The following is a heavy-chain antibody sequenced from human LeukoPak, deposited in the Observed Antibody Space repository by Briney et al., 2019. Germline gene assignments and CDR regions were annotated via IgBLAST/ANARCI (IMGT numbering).Heavy chain of an antibody. D-gene: IGHD2-2*02. CDR3: ARGIVVPAAIAYFDY. J-gene: IGHJ4*02. CDR1: GGSISSSSYY. V-gene: IGHV4-39*07. Sequence: NPSETLSLTCTVSGGSISSSSYYWGWIRQPPGKGLEWIGSIYYSGSTYYNPSLKSRVTMSVDTSKNQFSLKLSSVTAADTAVYYCARGIVVPAAIAYFDYWGQGTLVTVSS. CDR2: IYYSGST.